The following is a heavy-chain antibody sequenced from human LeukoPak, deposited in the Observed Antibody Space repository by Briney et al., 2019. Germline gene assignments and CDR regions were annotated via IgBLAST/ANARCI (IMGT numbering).Heavy chain of an antibody. CDR1: GDSISSGDYS. D-gene: IGHD3-10*01. J-gene: IGHJ5*02. CDR2: IFHSGSS. CDR3: ARELWFVNAPGSWFDP. V-gene: IGHV4-30-2*01. Sequence: KASGTLSLTCAVSGDSISSGDYSWSWIRQPSGKGLEWIGYIFHSGSSYYNPSLKSRVTISVDKSKNQFSLTLTSVTAADTAVYYCARELWFVNAPGSWFDPWGQGTLVPVSS.